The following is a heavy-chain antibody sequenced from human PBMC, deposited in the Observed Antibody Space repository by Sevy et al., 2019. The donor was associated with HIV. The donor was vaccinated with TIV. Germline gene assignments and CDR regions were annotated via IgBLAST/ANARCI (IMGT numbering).Heavy chain of an antibody. CDR1: GGSISSSSYY. CDR2: IYYSGGT. Sequence: SETLSLTCTVSGGSISSSSYYWGWIRQPPGKGLEWIGSIYYSGGTYYNPSLKSRVTISVDTSKNQFSLKLSSVTAADTAVYYCARLPIVGASNWFDPWGQGTLVTVSS. CDR3: ARLPIVGASNWFDP. J-gene: IGHJ5*02. V-gene: IGHV4-39*01. D-gene: IGHD1-26*01.